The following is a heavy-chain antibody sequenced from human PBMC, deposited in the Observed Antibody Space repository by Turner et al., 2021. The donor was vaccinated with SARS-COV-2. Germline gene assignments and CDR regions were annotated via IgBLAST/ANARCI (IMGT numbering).Heavy chain of an antibody. Sequence: QVQLQESGPGLVKPSQTLSLTCTVSGCSIRSGGYYWSWIRQHPGKGLEWIGYIYYSGNTYYNPSLKSRVTISVDTSKNQFSLRLNSVTAADTAVYYCARDGMVVGAFDIWGQGTMVTVSS. V-gene: IGHV4-31*03. J-gene: IGHJ3*02. CDR2: IYYSGNT. D-gene: IGHD1-26*01. CDR3: ARDGMVVGAFDI. CDR1: GCSIRSGGYY.